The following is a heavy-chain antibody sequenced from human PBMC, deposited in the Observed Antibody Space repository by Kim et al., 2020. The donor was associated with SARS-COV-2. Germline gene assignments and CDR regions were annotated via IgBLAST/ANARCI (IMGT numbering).Heavy chain of an antibody. D-gene: IGHD2-21*01. CDR2: GT. Sequence: GTTSAKKFPGRVTMTRDTSISTAYMELSRLRSADTAVYYCAREKVKGMDVWGQGTTVTVSS. V-gene: IGHV1-2*02. J-gene: IGHJ6*02. CDR3: AREKVKGMDV.